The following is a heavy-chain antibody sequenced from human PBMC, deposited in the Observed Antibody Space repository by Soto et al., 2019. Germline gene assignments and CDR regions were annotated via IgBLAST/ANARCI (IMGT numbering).Heavy chain of an antibody. CDR3: VSPYCTNGVCYTPYYYGMDV. V-gene: IGHV3-64D*08. J-gene: IGHJ6*02. Sequence: GGSLSLSCSASGFTFSSYAMHWVRQAPGKGLEYFSAISSNGGSTYYADSVKGRFTISRDNSKNTLYLQMSSLRAEDTAVYYCVSPYCTNGVCYTPYYYGMDVWGQGTTVTVSS. CDR1: GFTFSSYA. D-gene: IGHD2-8*01. CDR2: ISSNGGST.